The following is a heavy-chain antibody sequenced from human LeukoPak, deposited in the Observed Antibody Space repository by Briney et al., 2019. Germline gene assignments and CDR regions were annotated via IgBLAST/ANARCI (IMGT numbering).Heavy chain of an antibody. D-gene: IGHD6-13*01. CDR1: GFTFSSYW. J-gene: IGHJ4*02. V-gene: IGHV3-74*01. CDR3: ARSGNSWSYFDY. CDR2: ITSDGGTT. Sequence: GGSLRLSCAASGFTFSSYWMHWVRQALGKGLVWVSHITSDGGTTNYADSVKGRFTISRDNAQNTLYLQMNSLRAEDTAVYYCARSGNSWSYFDYWGQGTLVTVSS.